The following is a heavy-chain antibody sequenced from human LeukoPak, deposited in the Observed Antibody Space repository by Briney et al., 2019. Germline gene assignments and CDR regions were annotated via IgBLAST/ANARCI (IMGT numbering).Heavy chain of an antibody. J-gene: IGHJ5*02. D-gene: IGHD3-22*01. CDR3: AKDYYYDSSGYYSGSANWFDP. Sequence: GGSLRLSCAASGFTFSSYGMHWVRQAPGKGLEWVAVLWYDGTQKYYADSVKGRFTISRDNSKNTLYLQMNSLRAEDTAVYYCAKDYYYDSSGYYSGSANWFDPWGQGTLVTVSS. CDR1: GFTFSSYG. CDR2: LWYDGTQK. V-gene: IGHV3-30*02.